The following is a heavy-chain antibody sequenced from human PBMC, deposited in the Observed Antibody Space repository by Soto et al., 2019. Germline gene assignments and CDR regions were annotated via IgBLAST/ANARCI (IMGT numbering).Heavy chain of an antibody. CDR2: IRSKAYGGTT. CDR3: TPDWYYYDSSGYLP. D-gene: IGHD3-22*01. V-gene: IGHV3-49*04. Sequence: GGSLRLSCTASGFTFGDYAMSWVRQAPGKGLEWGGFIRSKAYGGTTEYAASVKGRFTISRDDSKSIAYLQMNSLKTEYTAVYYCTPDWYYYDSSGYLPWGQGTLVTVSS. J-gene: IGHJ5*02. CDR1: GFTFGDYA.